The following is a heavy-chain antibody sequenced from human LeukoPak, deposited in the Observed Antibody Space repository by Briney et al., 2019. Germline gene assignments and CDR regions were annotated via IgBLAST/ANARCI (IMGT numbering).Heavy chain of an antibody. CDR1: GYTFSGYY. D-gene: IGHD4-17*01. CDR2: IHPHSGGT. Sequence: ASVKVSCRASGYTFSGYYIHWVRQAPGQGLEWMGRIHPHSGGTNYAQNFQGRVTMTRDTSISTAYMELSRLRSDDTALYYCARDAGAVTTQNFDYWGQGTLVTVSS. CDR3: ARDAGAVTTQNFDY. J-gene: IGHJ4*02. V-gene: IGHV1-2*06.